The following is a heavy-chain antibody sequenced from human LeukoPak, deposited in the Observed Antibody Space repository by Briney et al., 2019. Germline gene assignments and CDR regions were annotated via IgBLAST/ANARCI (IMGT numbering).Heavy chain of an antibody. D-gene: IGHD2-2*01. CDR3: ARGTVVVPAAVTFSYYYYYMDV. CDR1: GYTFTSYG. V-gene: IGHV1-69*13. J-gene: IGHJ6*03. Sequence: SVKVSCKASGYTFTSYGISWVRQAPGQGLEWMGGIIPIFGTANYAQKFQGRVTITADESTSTAYMELSSLRSEDTAVYYCARGTVVVPAAVTFSYYYYYMDVWGKGTTVTISS. CDR2: IIPIFGTA.